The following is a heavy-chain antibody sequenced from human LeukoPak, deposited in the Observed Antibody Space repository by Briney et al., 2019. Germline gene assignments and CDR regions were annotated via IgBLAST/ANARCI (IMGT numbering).Heavy chain of an antibody. CDR3: ARHPGGLETHFDY. D-gene: IGHD3-10*01. CDR1: GGSISSGGYS. V-gene: IGHV4-30-2*03. J-gene: IGHJ4*02. CDR2: IYHSGST. Sequence: SETLSLTCAVSGGSISSGGYSWSWIRQPPGKGLEWIGYIYHSGSTYYNPSLKSRVTISVDTSKNQFSLKLSSVTAADTAVYYCARHPGGLETHFDYWGQGTLVTVSS.